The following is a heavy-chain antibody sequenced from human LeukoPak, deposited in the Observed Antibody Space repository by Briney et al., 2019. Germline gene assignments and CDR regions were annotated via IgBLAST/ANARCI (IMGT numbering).Heavy chain of an antibody. CDR3: ARDSIAARPGFDY. CDR2: SNPKRGDT. Sequence: GSVKVSCQASGYTFTRYYMHGVRQAPGQGVAWMGWSNPKRGDTNNPQKFQGRVTMTRDTSIRTAYMELSRLRADDAAVYYCARDSIAARPGFDYWGQGTLVTVSS. D-gene: IGHD6-6*01. J-gene: IGHJ4*02. CDR1: GYTFTRYY. V-gene: IGHV1-2*02.